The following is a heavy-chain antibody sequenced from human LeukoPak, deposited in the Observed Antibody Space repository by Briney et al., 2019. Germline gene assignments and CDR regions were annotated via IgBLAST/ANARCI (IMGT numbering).Heavy chain of an antibody. V-gene: IGHV1-18*01. CDR3: ARVLADYGYYYYGIDV. J-gene: IGHJ6*02. Sequence: PGASVKVSCKASGYTFTSYGISWVRQAPGQGLEWMGWISAYNGNTNYAQKLQGRVTMTTDTSTSTAYMELRSLRSDDTAVYYCARVLADYGYYYYGIDVWGQGTTVTVSS. CDR2: ISAYNGNT. CDR1: GYTFTSYG. D-gene: IGHD4/OR15-4a*01.